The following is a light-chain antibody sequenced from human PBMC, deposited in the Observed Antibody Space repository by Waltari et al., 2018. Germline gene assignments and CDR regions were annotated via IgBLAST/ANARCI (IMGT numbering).Light chain of an antibody. V-gene: IGKV4-1*01. CDR2: WAS. J-gene: IGKJ1*01. Sequence: DIVMTQSPASLVVSLVERAIIPCKSGWSLKYNNQAYRAWFQHNTGQAPKLLLYWASTRASGVPDRFSGSGSETDFTLTIASLQPEDVATYYCQHYYSYPRAFGQGTKVEV. CDR1: WSLKYNNQAY. CDR3: QHYYSYPRA.